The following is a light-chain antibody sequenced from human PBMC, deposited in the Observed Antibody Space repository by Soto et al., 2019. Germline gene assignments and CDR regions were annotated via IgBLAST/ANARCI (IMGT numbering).Light chain of an antibody. Sequence: EIVLTQAPGTLSLSPGERATLSCRASQSVTSNYLAWYQQKNGQAPRIVIFAASSRATGIPDKFSGSGYGTDVNLTISRLEPDDFAVYYCQHYGSPSWTFGQGTKVDIK. V-gene: IGKV3-20*01. CDR1: QSVTSNY. J-gene: IGKJ1*01. CDR3: QHYGSPSWT. CDR2: AAS.